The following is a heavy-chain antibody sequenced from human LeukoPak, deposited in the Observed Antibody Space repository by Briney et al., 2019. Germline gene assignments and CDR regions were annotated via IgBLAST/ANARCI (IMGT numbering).Heavy chain of an antibody. J-gene: IGHJ4*02. CDR3: ARQTGSGLFILP. Sequence: SETLSLTCTVSGVSISSSNSYWGWIRQPPGKGLEWIGSIYYSGNTYYNPSLKSQVSISIDTSKNQFSLRLTSVTAADTAVYYCARQTGSGLFILPGGQGTLVTVSS. D-gene: IGHD3/OR15-3a*01. CDR1: GVSISSSNSY. CDR2: IYYSGNT. V-gene: IGHV4-39*01.